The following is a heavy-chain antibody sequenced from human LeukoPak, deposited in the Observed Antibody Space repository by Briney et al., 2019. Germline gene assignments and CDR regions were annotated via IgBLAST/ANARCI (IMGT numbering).Heavy chain of an antibody. Sequence: GGSLRLSCAASGFTFSNFWMTWVRQAPGKGLEWVANVKQDGSEKSCVDSVKGRFTISRDNAKNSLYLQMNSLRVEDTAVYYCARGRGDSSSWYFDYWGQGTLVAVSS. J-gene: IGHJ4*02. CDR1: GFTFSNFW. CDR3: ARGRGDSSSWYFDY. D-gene: IGHD6-13*01. CDR2: VKQDGSEK. V-gene: IGHV3-7*01.